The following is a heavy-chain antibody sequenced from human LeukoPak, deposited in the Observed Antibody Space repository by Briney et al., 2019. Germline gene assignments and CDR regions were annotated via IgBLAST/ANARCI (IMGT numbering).Heavy chain of an antibody. CDR3: ARAGSYYYDSSGYDDY. J-gene: IGHJ4*02. V-gene: IGHV4-38-2*01. Sequence: SETLSLTCAVSGYSISSGYYWGWIRQPPGKGLEWIGSIYHSGSTYYNPSLKSRVTISVDTSKNQFSLKLSSVTAADTAVYYCARAGSYYYDSSGYDDYWGQGTLVTVSS. CDR1: GYSISSGYY. CDR2: IYHSGST. D-gene: IGHD3-22*01.